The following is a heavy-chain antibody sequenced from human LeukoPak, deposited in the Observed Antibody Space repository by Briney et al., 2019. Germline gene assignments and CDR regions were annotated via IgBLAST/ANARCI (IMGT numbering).Heavy chain of an antibody. V-gene: IGHV2-5*02. CDR3: ARSLAASDDFDF. Sequence: SGPTLVHPPQTLTLTCTFSGFSLSTRGVGVCWIRQPPGKALVWLVIIYWDDDRRYSPSLKSRLTITKDTSKNQVVLTMTNMDPVDTATYYCARSLAASDDFDFWGQGTLVTVSS. J-gene: IGHJ4*02. D-gene: IGHD6-13*01. CDR2: IYWDDDR. CDR1: GFSLSTRGVG.